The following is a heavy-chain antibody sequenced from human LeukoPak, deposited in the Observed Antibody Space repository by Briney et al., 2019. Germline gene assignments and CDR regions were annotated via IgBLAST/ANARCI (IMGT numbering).Heavy chain of an antibody. CDR1: GFTFSSYW. J-gene: IGHJ4*02. CDR3: ARDWRMITFGGVIVSYYFDY. Sequence: GGSLRLSCAASGFTFSSYWMSWVRQAPGKGLEWVANIKQDGSEKYYVDSVKGRFTISRDNAKNSLYLQMNSLRAEDTAVYYCARDWRMITFGGVIVSYYFDYWGQGTLVTVSS. V-gene: IGHV3-7*01. D-gene: IGHD3-16*02. CDR2: IKQDGSEK.